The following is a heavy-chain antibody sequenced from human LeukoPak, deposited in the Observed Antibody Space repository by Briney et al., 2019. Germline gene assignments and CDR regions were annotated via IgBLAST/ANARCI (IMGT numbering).Heavy chain of an antibody. D-gene: IGHD5-18*01. Sequence: GASVKVSCSSSGYILTNYGIYWVRQAPGQGLEWMGWINPNSGVTNYAQKFQGRVTMTRDTSINTAYMELHSLTSDDTAIYYCAKDAYSGFSSSYNMDSWGQGTLVAVSS. CDR2: INPNSGVT. J-gene: IGHJ4*02. CDR3: AKDAYSGFSSSYNMDS. V-gene: IGHV1-2*02. CDR1: GYILTNYG.